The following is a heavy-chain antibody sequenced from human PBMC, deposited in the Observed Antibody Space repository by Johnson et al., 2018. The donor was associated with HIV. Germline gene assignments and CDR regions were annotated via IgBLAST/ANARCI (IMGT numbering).Heavy chain of an antibody. Sequence: VQLVETGGGLVKPGGSLRVSCAVSGITFSNAWMSWVRQAPGKGLEWVGRIKSKTDGETADYAAAVKGRVNISRDDSKKTLYLQMNSLKTEETAVYYCARGAANDAFDIWGQGTMVTVSS. D-gene: IGHD1-26*01. CDR3: ARGAANDAFDI. CDR1: GITFSNAW. V-gene: IGHV3-15*01. J-gene: IGHJ3*02. CDR2: IKSKTDGETA.